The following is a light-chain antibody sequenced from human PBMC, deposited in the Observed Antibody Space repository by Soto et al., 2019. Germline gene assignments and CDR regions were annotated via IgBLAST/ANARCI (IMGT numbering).Light chain of an antibody. V-gene: IGLV6-57*04. CDR2: EDS. Sequence: NFMLTQQHSVSESPGKTVTISCTRSSGSIASNYVQWYQQRPGSAPTPVIYEDSQRPSGVPDRFSGSIDSSSNSASLSISRLKTEDEADYYCQSFDISNVVFGGGTQLTVL. CDR3: QSFDISNVV. J-gene: IGLJ7*01. CDR1: SGSIASNY.